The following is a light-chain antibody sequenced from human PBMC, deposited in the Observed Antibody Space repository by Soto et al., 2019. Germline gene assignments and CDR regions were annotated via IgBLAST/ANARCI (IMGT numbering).Light chain of an antibody. CDR1: SSDVGGYNY. J-gene: IGLJ1*01. CDR3: SSYSGSNNFV. V-gene: IGLV2-8*01. CDR2: EVS. Sequence: QSALTQPPSASGSPGQSVTISCTGTSSDVGGYNYVSWYQQHPGKAPKLIISEVSKRPSGVPDRFSGSKSGNTASLTVSGLQVEDEADYYCSSYSGSNNFVFGTGTKVTVL.